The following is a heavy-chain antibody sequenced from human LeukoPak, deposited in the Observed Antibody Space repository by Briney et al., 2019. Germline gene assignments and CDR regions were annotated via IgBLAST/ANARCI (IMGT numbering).Heavy chain of an antibody. J-gene: IGHJ6*02. CDR1: GGSLCSSNW. Sequence: PSVTLSLTCAVSGGSLCSSNWWSWVRQPPGKGLEWIGEIYHSGSTNYNPSLKRRVTISVDKPKNQFSLKLSSVTAADTAVYYCAMIGTYYYYGMDGWGQGTTVTVSS. V-gene: IGHV4-4*02. D-gene: IGHD3-22*01. CDR2: IYHSGST. CDR3: AMIGTYYYYGMDG.